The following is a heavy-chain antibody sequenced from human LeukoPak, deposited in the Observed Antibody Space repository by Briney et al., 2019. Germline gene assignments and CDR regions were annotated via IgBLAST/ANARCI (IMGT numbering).Heavy chain of an antibody. V-gene: IGHV3-49*04. J-gene: IGHJ5*02. CDR2: IRSKAYGGTT. CDR3: TRGGSGSYYFAYNWFDP. D-gene: IGHD3-10*01. Sequence: GGSPRLSCTASGFTFGDYAMSWVRQAPGKGLEWVGFIRSKAYGGTTEYAASVKGRFTISRDDSKSIAYLQMNSLKTEDTAVYYCTRGGSGSYYFAYNWFDPWGQGTLVTVSS. CDR1: GFTFGDYA.